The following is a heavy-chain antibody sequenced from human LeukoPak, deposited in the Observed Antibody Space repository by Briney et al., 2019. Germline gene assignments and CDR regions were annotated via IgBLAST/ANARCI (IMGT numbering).Heavy chain of an antibody. Sequence: SETLSLTCTVSDGSISGSYWNWIRQPPGKGLEWIGNIYYSGRTNYNPSLKSRVTISVDTSKNQVSLKLTSVTAADTAVYYCARHRAYSSSSPFDYWGQGTLVTVSS. CDR1: DGSISGSY. J-gene: IGHJ4*02. V-gene: IGHV4-59*08. CDR3: ARHRAYSSSSPFDY. CDR2: IYYSGRT. D-gene: IGHD6-6*01.